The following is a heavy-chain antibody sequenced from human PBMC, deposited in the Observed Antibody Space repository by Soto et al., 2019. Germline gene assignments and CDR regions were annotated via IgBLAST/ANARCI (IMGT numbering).Heavy chain of an antibody. CDR3: AHRGSKKTYYDILTGYAFFDY. V-gene: IGHV2-5*02. CDR2: IYWDDDK. CDR1: GFSLSTSGVG. Sequence: QITLKESGPTLVKPTQTLTLTCTFSGFSLSTSGVGVGWIRQPPGKALEWLALIYWDDDKRYSPSLKSRLTITQDVSKNQVVRTMTNMDPVDTATYYCAHRGSKKTYYDILTGYAFFDYWGQGTLVTVSS. D-gene: IGHD3-9*01. J-gene: IGHJ4*02.